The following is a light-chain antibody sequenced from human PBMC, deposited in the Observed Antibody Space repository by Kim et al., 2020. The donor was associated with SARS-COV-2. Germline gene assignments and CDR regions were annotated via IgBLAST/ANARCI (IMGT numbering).Light chain of an antibody. J-gene: IGLJ3*02. CDR2: DDS. Sequence: PGRTARITCGGKDIGSLPVHWYQQKPDQAPLLVISDDSDRPSGIPERFSGSNSGNTATLTISRVEAGDEADYFCQVWDNTSDHPWVFGGGTQLTVL. V-gene: IGLV3-21*02. CDR1: DIGSLP. CDR3: QVWDNTSDHPWV.